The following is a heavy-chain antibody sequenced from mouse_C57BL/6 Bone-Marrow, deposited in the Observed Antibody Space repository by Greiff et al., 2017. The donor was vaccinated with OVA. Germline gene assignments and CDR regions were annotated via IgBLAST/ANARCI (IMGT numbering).Heavy chain of an antibody. J-gene: IGHJ1*03. Sequence: VQLQQSGAELARPGASVKLSCKASGYTFTSYGISWVKQRTGQGLEWIGEIYPRSGNTYYNEKFKGKATLTADKSSSTAYMELRSLTSEDSAVYFCARKGGWLLRYFDVWGTGTTVTVSS. CDR2: IYPRSGNT. D-gene: IGHD2-3*01. CDR3: ARKGGWLLRYFDV. V-gene: IGHV1-81*01. CDR1: GYTFTSYG.